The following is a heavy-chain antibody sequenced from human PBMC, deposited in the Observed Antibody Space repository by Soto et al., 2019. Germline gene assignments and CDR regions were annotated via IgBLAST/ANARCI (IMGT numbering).Heavy chain of an antibody. D-gene: IGHD3-9*01. CDR3: ARDSAPFYDILTGYWVPDY. Sequence: SVKVSCKASGFTFTSSAMQWVRQARGQRLEWIGWIVVGSGNTNYAQKFQGRVTITTDTSTSTAYMELRSLRSDDTAVYYCARDSAPFYDILTGYWVPDYWGQGTLVTVSS. J-gene: IGHJ4*02. CDR2: IVVGSGNT. CDR1: GFTFTSSA. V-gene: IGHV1-58*02.